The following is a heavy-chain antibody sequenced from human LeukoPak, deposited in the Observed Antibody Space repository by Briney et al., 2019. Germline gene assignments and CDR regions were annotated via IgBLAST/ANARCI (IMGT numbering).Heavy chain of an antibody. Sequence: GGSLRLSCAGSGFIFSNYWMHWVRQAPGKGLVWVSAISGSGGSTYYADSVKGRFTISRDNSKNTLYLQMNSLRAEDTAVYYCAKDLVVVGWAFDYWGQGTLVTVSS. V-gene: IGHV3-23*01. CDR3: AKDLVVVGWAFDY. D-gene: IGHD2-2*01. J-gene: IGHJ4*02. CDR1: GFIFSNYW. CDR2: ISGSGGST.